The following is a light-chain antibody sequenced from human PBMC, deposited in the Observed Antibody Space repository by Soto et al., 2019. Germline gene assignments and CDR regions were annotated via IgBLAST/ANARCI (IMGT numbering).Light chain of an antibody. CDR1: NIEVDAYIY. CDR2: EVS. J-gene: IGLJ1*01. Sequence: QSALTQLASVSRAPGQTVTITCTVSNIEVDAYIYISWYRQHTGEAPKLIIYEVSNRPSGISNRFSGSKSGNTASLTISGPRTEDVAEYFCSIYRTITYIFGSGTKVTVL. V-gene: IGLV2-14*01. CDR3: SIYRTITYI.